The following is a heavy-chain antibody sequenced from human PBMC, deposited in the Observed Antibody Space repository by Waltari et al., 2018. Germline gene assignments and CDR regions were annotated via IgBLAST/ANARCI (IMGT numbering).Heavy chain of an antibody. CDR2: ISYDGSNK. V-gene: IGHV3-30-3*01. CDR3: ARDLDYDILTGSSNFDY. D-gene: IGHD3-9*01. J-gene: IGHJ4*02. Sequence: QVQLVESGGGVVQPGRSLRLSCAASGFTFSSYAMPWVRQAPGKGLEWVAVISYDGSNKYYADSVKGRFTISRDNSKNTLYLQMNSLRAEDTAVYYCARDLDYDILTGSSNFDYWGQGTLVTVSS. CDR1: GFTFSSYA.